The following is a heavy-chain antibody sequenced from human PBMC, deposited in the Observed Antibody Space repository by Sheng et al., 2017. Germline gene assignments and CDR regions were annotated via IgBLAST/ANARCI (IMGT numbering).Heavy chain of an antibody. Sequence: QVQLQESGPALVKPSETLSLTCTVSGYSISSGYYWGWIRQPPGKGLEWIGSIHHGGSTYYKSSLKSRVTISVDTSKNQFSLKLSSVTAADTAVYYCARALTGWWDFDYWGQGTLVTVSS. CDR1: GYSISSGYY. D-gene: IGHD2-15*01. J-gene: IGHJ4*02. V-gene: IGHV4-38-2*02. CDR3: ARALTGWWDFDY. CDR2: IHHGGST.